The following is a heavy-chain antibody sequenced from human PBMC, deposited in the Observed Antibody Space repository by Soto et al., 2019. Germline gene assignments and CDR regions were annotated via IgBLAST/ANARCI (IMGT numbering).Heavy chain of an antibody. J-gene: IGHJ4*02. CDR1: GGSISSYY. Sequence: PSETLSLTCTVSGGSISSYYWSWIRQPPGKGLEWIGYIYYSGSTNYNPSLKSRVTISVDTSKNQFSLKLSSVTAADTAVYYCAREGHYGDFDYWGQGTLVTAPQ. V-gene: IGHV4-59*01. D-gene: IGHD4-17*01. CDR2: IYYSGST. CDR3: AREGHYGDFDY.